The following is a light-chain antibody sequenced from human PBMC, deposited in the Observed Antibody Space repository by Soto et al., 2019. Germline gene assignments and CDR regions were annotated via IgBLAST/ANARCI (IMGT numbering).Light chain of an antibody. CDR1: QSIGSY. Sequence: EIVLTQSPATLSLSPGDRATLSCRASQSIGSYLAWYQQKPGQAPRLLIFDASNRATGIPARFSGSGSGTDSTLTISSLEPEDFAVYYCQQRSDWPLTFGGGTEVEI. CDR2: DAS. CDR3: QQRSDWPLT. V-gene: IGKV3-11*01. J-gene: IGKJ4*01.